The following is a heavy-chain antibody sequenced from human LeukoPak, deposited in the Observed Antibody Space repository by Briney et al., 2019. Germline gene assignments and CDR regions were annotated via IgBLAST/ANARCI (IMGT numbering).Heavy chain of an antibody. J-gene: IGHJ3*02. CDR3: ARGRPYYYGSGSYSRYAFDI. V-gene: IGHV1-8*01. CDR1: GYTFTSYD. Sequence: GAPVKVSCKASGYTFTSYDINWVRQATGQGLEWMGWMNPNSGNTGYAQKFQGRVTMTRNTSISTAYMELSSLRSEDTAVYYCARGRPYYYGSGSYSRYAFDIWGQGTMVTVSS. CDR2: MNPNSGNT. D-gene: IGHD3-10*01.